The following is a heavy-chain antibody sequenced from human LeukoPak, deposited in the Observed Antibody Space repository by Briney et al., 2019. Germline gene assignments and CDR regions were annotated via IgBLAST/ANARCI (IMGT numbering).Heavy chain of an antibody. CDR3: AKSWGSGTYTFDY. V-gene: IGHV3-23*01. J-gene: IGHJ4*02. D-gene: IGHD3-10*01. Sequence: PGGSLRLSCVTTGFTFSAYAMSWVRQAPEKGLEWVATITGAGDATYHAASVMGRFTVSRDNSKNTLSLQMSSLRGEDTAVYYCAKSWGSGTYTFDYWGQGILVTVSS. CDR2: ITGAGDAT. CDR1: GFTFSAYA.